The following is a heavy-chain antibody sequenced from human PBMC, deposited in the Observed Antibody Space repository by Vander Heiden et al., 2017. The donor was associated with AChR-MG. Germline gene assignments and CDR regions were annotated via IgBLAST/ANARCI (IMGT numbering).Heavy chain of an antibody. V-gene: IGHV1-2*06. CDR3: AKPSWYNSFDY. Sequence: QVQLVQSGAEVKKPGASEKVPCTASGYHFIGYYRHWVRQAPGQGLEWVGRINPHSGDTDYAQKFQGRVTMTRDNSISTAYLELSGLRSDDTAVYYCAKPSWYNSFDYWGQGTLLTVSS. D-gene: IGHD6-13*01. CDR2: INPHSGDT. CDR1: GYHFIGYY. J-gene: IGHJ4*02.